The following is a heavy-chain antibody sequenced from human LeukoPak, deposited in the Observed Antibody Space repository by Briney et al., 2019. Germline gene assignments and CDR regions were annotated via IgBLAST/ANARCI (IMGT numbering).Heavy chain of an antibody. CDR1: GYTFTSYG. J-gene: IGHJ6*03. CDR3: ARGGYSGYDPDYYYYYMDV. Sequence: ASVTVSCKASGYTFTSYGISWVRQAPGQGLAWMGWISAYNGNTNYAQKLQGRVTMTTDTSTSTAYMELRSLRSDDTAVYYCARGGYSGYDPDYYYYYMDVWGKGTTVTVSS. CDR2: ISAYNGNT. V-gene: IGHV1-18*01. D-gene: IGHD5-12*01.